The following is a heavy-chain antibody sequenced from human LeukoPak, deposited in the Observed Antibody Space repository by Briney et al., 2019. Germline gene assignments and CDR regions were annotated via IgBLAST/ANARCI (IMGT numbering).Heavy chain of an antibody. CDR2: IRGGGSGT. J-gene: IGHJ4*02. CDR3: ARDEGLDTAMIKRGFDY. D-gene: IGHD5-18*01. Sequence: GGSLRLSCAPSGFTFSSYAMSLVRQAPGEGLEWVAVIRGGGSGTYYADSVRGRFTISRDNSKNTVYLQLNSLRAEDTAVYYCARDEGLDTAMIKRGFDYWGQGTLVTVSS. V-gene: IGHV3-23*01. CDR1: GFTFSSYA.